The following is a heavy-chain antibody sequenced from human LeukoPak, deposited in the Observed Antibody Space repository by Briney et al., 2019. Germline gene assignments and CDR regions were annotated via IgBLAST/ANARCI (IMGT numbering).Heavy chain of an antibody. V-gene: IGHV3-33*06. D-gene: IGHD4-17*01. CDR3: AKDRDYGEEAFDI. J-gene: IGHJ3*02. CDR1: AFTFSIYG. CDR2: IWDVGSNT. Sequence: GASLRNSCAAPAFTFSIYGIPLVRQALGKGLEREAVIWDVGSNTYYADSVNGRFTASRDNCKTRPYLQLNSLRAHAMADMYSAKDRDYGEEAFDIWGQGTMVTVSS.